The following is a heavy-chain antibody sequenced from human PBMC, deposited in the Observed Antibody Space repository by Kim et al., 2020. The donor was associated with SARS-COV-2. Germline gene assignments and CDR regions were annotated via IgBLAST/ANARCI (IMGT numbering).Heavy chain of an antibody. CDR3: AREYAVLEWLLQPGYHYYGMDV. V-gene: IGHV1-3*01. Sequence: ASVKVSCKASGYTFTSYAMHWVRQAPGQRLEWMGWINAGNGNTKYSQKFQGRVTITRDTSASTAYMELSSLRSEDTAVYYCAREYAVLEWLLQPGYHYYGMDVWGQGTTVTVSS. CDR2: INAGNGNT. D-gene: IGHD3-3*01. CDR1: GYTFTSYA. J-gene: IGHJ6*02.